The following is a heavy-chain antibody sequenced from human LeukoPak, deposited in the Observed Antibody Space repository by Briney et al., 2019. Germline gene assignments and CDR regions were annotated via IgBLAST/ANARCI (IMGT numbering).Heavy chain of an antibody. V-gene: IGHV1-2*02. CDR3: ARTGYSSSSHFDY. J-gene: IGHJ4*02. CDR1: GYTFTGYY. Sequence: ASVKVSCKASGYTFTGYYMHWVRQAPGQGLEWMGWINPNSGGTNYAQKFQGRVTMTRDTSISTAYMELSRLRSDDTAVYYCARTGYSSSSHFDYWGQGTLVTVSS. D-gene: IGHD6-6*01. CDR2: INPNSGGT.